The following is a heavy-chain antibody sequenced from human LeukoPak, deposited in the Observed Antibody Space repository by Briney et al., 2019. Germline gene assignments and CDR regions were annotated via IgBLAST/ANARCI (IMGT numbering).Heavy chain of an antibody. CDR3: AGTMVRGVDG. V-gene: IGHV4-38-2*02. CDR2: IYHSGST. J-gene: IGHJ4*02. D-gene: IGHD3-10*01. Sequence: SETLSLTCTVSGYSISSGYYWGWIRQPPGKGLEWIGSIYHSGSTYYNPSLKSRVTISVDTSKNRFSLKLSSVTAADTAVYYCAGTMVRGVDGWGQGTLVTVSS. CDR1: GYSISSGYY.